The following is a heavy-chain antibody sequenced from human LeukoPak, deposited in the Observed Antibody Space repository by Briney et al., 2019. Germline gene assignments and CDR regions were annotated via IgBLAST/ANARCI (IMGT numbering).Heavy chain of an antibody. D-gene: IGHD3-10*01. CDR3: AKLVQYGSGPFDY. CDR1: GFTFSSYA. V-gene: IGHV3-23*01. CDR2: ISGSGGST. Sequence: GGSLRLSCAASGFTFSSYAMSWVRQAPGKGLEWVSAISGSGGSTYYADSAKGRFTISRDNSKNTLYLQMNSLRAEDTAVYYCAKLVQYGSGPFDYWGQGTLVTVSS. J-gene: IGHJ4*02.